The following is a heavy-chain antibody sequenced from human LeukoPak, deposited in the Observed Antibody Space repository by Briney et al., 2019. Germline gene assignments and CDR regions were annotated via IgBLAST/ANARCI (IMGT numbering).Heavy chain of an antibody. Sequence: ASVKVSCKAFGYTFTSNYMHWVRQAPGQGLEWMGWINPNTGGTNYAQKFQGRVTMTKDTSTNAAYMELNKLTSDDTAVYYCGRGYKSFDPWGQGTLVTVSS. CDR2: INPNTGGT. CDR1: GYTFTSNY. J-gene: IGHJ5*02. CDR3: GRGYKSFDP. D-gene: IGHD5-12*01. V-gene: IGHV1-2*02.